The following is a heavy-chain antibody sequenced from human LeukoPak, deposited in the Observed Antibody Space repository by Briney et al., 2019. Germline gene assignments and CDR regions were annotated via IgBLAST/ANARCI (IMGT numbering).Heavy chain of an antibody. V-gene: IGHV4-34*01. CDR3: ARGVDGILY. Sequence: PSETLSLTCAVYGGSFSGYYWSWIRQPPGKGLEWIGEINHSGSTNYNPSLKSRVTISVDTSKNQFSLKLSSVTAADTAVYYCARGVDGILYWGQGTLVTVSS. CDR2: INHSGST. CDR1: GGSFSGYY. D-gene: IGHD6-19*01. J-gene: IGHJ4*02.